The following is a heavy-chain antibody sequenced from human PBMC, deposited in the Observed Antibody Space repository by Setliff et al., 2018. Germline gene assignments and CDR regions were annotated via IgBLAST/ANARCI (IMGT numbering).Heavy chain of an antibody. CDR3: ARGDASIIGGGYFDY. D-gene: IGHD3-10*01. Sequence: SETLSLTCTVSGGSISSGGYYWSWIRQHPGKGLEWIGYFYYSGSTSYNPSLKSLVTISVDTSKNQFSLKLRSVTAADTAVYYCARGDASIIGGGYFDYWGQGTQVTVSS. J-gene: IGHJ4*02. CDR1: GGSISSGGYY. V-gene: IGHV4-31*01. CDR2: FYYSGST.